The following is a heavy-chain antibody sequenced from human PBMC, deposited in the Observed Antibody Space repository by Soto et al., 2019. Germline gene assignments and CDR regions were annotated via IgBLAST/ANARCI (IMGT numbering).Heavy chain of an antibody. Sequence: ASVKVSCKASGYTFTSYGISWVRQAPGQGLEWMGWISAYNGNTKYVQKFQGRVTMTTDTSTSTAYMELRSLRSDDTAVYYCASRPTIFGVVTWGQGTLVTVSS. D-gene: IGHD3-3*01. J-gene: IGHJ4*02. CDR2: ISAYNGNT. CDR3: ASRPTIFGVVT. V-gene: IGHV1-18*01. CDR1: GYTFTSYG.